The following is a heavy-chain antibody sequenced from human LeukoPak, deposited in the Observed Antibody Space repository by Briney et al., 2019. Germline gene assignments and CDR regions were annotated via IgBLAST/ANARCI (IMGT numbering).Heavy chain of an antibody. D-gene: IGHD3-3*01. CDR3: AREGYDFWSGYYNPYYFDY. Sequence: TSETLSLTCAVYGGSFSGYYWSWIRQPPGKGLEWIGEINHSGSTNYNPSLKSRVTISVDTSKNQFSLKLSSVTAADTAVYYCAREGYDFWSGYYNPYYFDYWGQGTLVTVSS. V-gene: IGHV4-34*01. J-gene: IGHJ4*02. CDR2: INHSGST. CDR1: GGSFSGYY.